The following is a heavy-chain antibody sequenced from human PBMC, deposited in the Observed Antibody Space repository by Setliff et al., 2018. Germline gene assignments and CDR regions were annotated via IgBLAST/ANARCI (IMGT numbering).Heavy chain of an antibody. D-gene: IGHD3-10*01. CDR1: GGSISSGSYY. V-gene: IGHV4-61*02. Sequence: SETLSLTCTVSGGSISSGSYYWNWIRQPAGKGLEWIGRIYTSGNTNYNPSLKSRVAISVDTSKNQFSLKLTSVTAADTAVYFCARVPHIWFGELVTFDDAFDIWGQGTMVTVS. J-gene: IGHJ3*02. CDR3: ARVPHIWFGELVTFDDAFDI. CDR2: IYTSGNT.